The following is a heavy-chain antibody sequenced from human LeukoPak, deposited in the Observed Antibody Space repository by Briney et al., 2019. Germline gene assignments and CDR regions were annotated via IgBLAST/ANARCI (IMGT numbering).Heavy chain of an antibody. CDR3: ARDRNENSPFDY. J-gene: IGHJ4*02. CDR1: GFTFSSYA. Sequence: GGSLRLSCAASGFTFSSYAMHWVRQAPGKGLEWVAVISYDGSNKYYADSVKGRFTISRDDSKNTLYLQMNSLRAEDTAVYYCARDRNENSPFDYWGQGTLVTVYS. CDR2: ISYDGSNK. V-gene: IGHV3-30*04. D-gene: IGHD2/OR15-2a*01.